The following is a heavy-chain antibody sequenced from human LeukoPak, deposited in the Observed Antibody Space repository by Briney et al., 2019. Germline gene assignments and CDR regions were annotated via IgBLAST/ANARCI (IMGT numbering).Heavy chain of an antibody. D-gene: IGHD6-19*01. Sequence: GESLRLSCVASGFTFSDYWMSWVRQAPAKGLELVANIKQDGSDKYYADSMKGRFTISRDNAKDSLYLQMNSLRAEDTAVYFCARGTYSSGWYPGYFDYWGQGTLVTVSS. CDR3: ARGTYSSGWYPGYFDY. J-gene: IGHJ4*02. CDR1: GFTFSDYW. V-gene: IGHV3-7*03. CDR2: IKQDGSDK.